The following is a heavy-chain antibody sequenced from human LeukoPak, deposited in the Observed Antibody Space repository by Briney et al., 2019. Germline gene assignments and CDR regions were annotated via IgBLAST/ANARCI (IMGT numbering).Heavy chain of an antibody. CDR1: GFTFSSYE. J-gene: IGHJ6*03. D-gene: IGHD2-15*01. CDR3: ARIPKGYCSCGSCDVHQYMDV. CDR2: ITTSGNTI. V-gene: IGHV3-48*03. Sequence: GGSLRLSCAASGFTFSSYEMNWVRQAPGKGLEWVSYITTSGNTIYYTDSVRGRFTISRDNANNSLYLQVNSLRAGDTAVYYCARIPKGYCSCGSCDVHQYMDVWGKGTTVTVSS.